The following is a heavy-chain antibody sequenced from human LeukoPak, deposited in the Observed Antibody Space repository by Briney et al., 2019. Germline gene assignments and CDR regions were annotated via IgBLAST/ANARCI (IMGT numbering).Heavy chain of an antibody. CDR3: ARGLPAGNFIDF. Sequence: GGSLKLSCTASGFTVSYNYMHWVRQAPGKGLEWVSVIHSGGSSYYADSVKGRFTIFRDDSKNMVFLQLNSLRAEDTAVYYCARGLPAGNFIDFWGKGTLVTVSS. CDR1: GFTVSYNY. CDR2: IHSGGSS. D-gene: IGHD2-2*01. V-gene: IGHV3-53*01. J-gene: IGHJ4*02.